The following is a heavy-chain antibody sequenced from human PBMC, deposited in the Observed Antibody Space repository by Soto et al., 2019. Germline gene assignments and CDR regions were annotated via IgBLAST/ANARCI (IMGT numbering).Heavy chain of an antibody. CDR1: GFTFSDYY. Sequence: VQLVESGGGLVKPGGSLRLSCGASGFTFSDYYMSWIRQAPGKGLEWVSGFGRVGDTYYSASAKGRFTIHRDDAESFSYLYMNSLRAGDTVAYYCARTYCTHGDCPGIGFDFWGQGTLVTVAS. J-gene: IGHJ4*02. D-gene: IGHD2-21*02. CDR2: FGRVGDT. CDR3: ARTYCTHGDCPGIGFDF. V-gene: IGHV3-13*01.